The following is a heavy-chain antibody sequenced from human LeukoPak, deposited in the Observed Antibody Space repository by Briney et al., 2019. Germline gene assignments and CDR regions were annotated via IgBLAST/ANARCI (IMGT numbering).Heavy chain of an antibody. J-gene: IGHJ4*02. Sequence: GGSLRLSCAASGFTFSSYGMHWVRQAPGKGLEWVAFIRYDGSNKYYADSVKGRFTISRDNSKNTLYLQMNSLRAEDTAVYYCARLPSTVTTRYYFDYWGQGTLVTVSS. CDR3: ARLPSTVTTRYYFDY. V-gene: IGHV3-30*02. CDR2: IRYDGSNK. D-gene: IGHD4-17*01. CDR1: GFTFSSYG.